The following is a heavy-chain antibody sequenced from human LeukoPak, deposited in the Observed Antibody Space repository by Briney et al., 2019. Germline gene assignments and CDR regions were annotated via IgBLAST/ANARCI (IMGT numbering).Heavy chain of an antibody. J-gene: IGHJ4*02. CDR1: GFTFSSYW. D-gene: IGHD2-15*01. CDR2: TKQDGSEK. CDR3: ARDYGIVVVVAATPDY. Sequence: GGSLRLSCAASGFTFSSYWMSWVRQAPGKGLEWVANTKQDGSEKYYVDSVKGRFTISRDNAKNSLYLQMNSLRAEDTAVYYCARDYGIVVVVAATPDYWGQGTLVTVSS. V-gene: IGHV3-7*01.